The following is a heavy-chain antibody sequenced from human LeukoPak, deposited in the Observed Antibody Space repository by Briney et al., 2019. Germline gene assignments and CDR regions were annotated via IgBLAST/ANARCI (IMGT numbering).Heavy chain of an antibody. V-gene: IGHV4-59*01. D-gene: IGHD3-10*01. J-gene: IGHJ6*02. CDR3: ARSKWFGELYGMDV. CDR2: IYYSGST. Sequence: PSETLSLTCTVSGGSISSYYWSWIRQPPGKGLEWIGYIYYSGSTNYNPSLKSRVTISVDTSKNQFSLKLSSVTAADTAVYYCARSKWFGELYGMDVWGQGTTVTVSS. CDR1: GGSISSYY.